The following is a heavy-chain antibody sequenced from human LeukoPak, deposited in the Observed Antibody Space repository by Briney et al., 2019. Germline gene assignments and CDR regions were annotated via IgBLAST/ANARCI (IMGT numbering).Heavy chain of an antibody. CDR3: ARGGAYESDHSHYYQFMDV. J-gene: IGHJ6*03. D-gene: IGHD1-26*01. CDR2: VYTNGHT. Sequence: PSETLSLTCTVSGASINNFYWSWIRQPAGKGLEWIGRVYTNGHTNYISSFRSRVTVSEDTSRNQFSLRLNSVTAADTAVYYCARGGAYESDHSHYYQFMDVWGKGTTVTVSS. V-gene: IGHV4-4*07. CDR1: GASINNFY.